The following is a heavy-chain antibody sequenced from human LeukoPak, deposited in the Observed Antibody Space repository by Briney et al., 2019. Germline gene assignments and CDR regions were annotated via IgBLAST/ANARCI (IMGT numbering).Heavy chain of an antibody. V-gene: IGHV3-7*01. CDR3: ATEVVVVAATSFDY. Sequence: PGGSLRLSCAPSGVTFCGDWMSWVREAPGRGVGWVSNVKQDRSEKYYVDSVKGRFTISRDNAKNSLYLQMNSLRAEDTAVYYCATEVVVVAATSFDYWGQGTLVTVSS. CDR1: GVTFCGDW. J-gene: IGHJ4*02. D-gene: IGHD2-15*01. CDR2: VKQDRSEK.